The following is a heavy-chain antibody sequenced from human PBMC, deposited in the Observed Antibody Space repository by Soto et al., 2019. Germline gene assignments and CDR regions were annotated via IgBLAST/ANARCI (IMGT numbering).Heavy chain of an antibody. D-gene: IGHD5-12*01. CDR1: EVTRRDHD. CDR2: SSNKANSYTT. J-gene: IGHJ4*02. V-gene: IGHV3-72*01. Sequence: VVPQRHPCAVSEVTRRDHDIDRIRKTPGKGLEWVGRSSNKANSYTTLYAASVKGRFTISRDDSKNSLFLQMNSLKTEDTAVYYCARTRRGYNGYDVILHFDCWGQGTQVTVSS. CDR3: ARTRRGYNGYDVILHFDC.